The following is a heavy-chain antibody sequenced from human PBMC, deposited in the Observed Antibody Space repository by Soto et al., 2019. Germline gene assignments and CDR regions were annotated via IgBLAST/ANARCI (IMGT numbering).Heavy chain of an antibody. D-gene: IGHD2-15*01. CDR1: GYTFTGYF. J-gene: IGHJ5*02. Sequence: QVQLVQSGAEVKKPGASVTVSCKASGYTFTGYFIHWVRDVPGQGLEYLGWINPNTGGTDYAQKFQGRVTITRDTSISTVFMDLKRLTSADTAVYYGARVASWAARHGFDPWGQGTLVTVSS. CDR3: ARVASWAARHGFDP. CDR2: INPNTGGT. V-gene: IGHV1-2*02.